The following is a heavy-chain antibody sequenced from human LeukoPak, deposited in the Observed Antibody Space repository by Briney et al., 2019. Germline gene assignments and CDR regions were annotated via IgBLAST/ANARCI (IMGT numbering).Heavy chain of an antibody. V-gene: IGHV4-39*01. D-gene: IGHD2-2*01. J-gene: IGHJ4*02. Sequence: PSETLSLTCTASGGSISSSSYYWGWIRQPPGKGLEWIGSIYYSGSTYYNPSLKSRVTISVDTSKNQFSLKLSSVTAADTAVYYCARGRYQLLRTDYWGQGTLVTVSS. CDR2: IYYSGST. CDR1: GGSISSSSYY. CDR3: ARGRYQLLRTDY.